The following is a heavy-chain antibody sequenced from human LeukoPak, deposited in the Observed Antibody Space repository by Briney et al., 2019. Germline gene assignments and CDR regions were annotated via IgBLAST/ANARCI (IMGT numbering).Heavy chain of an antibody. CDR2: ISWNSGSI. J-gene: IGHJ5*02. CDR3: ARGRYFDWLRNWFDP. Sequence: SGGSLRLSCAASGFTFDDYAMHWVRQAPGKGLEWVSGISWNSGSIGYADSVKGRFTISRDNAKNSLYLQMNSLRAEDMALYYCARGRYFDWLRNWFDPWGQGTLVTVSS. D-gene: IGHD3-9*01. V-gene: IGHV3-9*03. CDR1: GFTFDDYA.